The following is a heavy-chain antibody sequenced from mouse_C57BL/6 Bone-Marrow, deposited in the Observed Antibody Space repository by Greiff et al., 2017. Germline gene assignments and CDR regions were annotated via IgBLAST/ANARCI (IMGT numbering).Heavy chain of an antibody. CDR2: IYPGGGYT. Sequence: VQLQQSGAELVRPGTSVKMSCKASGYTFTNYWIGWAKQRPGHGLAWIGDIYPGGGYTNYNEKFKGKATLTADNSSSTAYMQFSSLTSEDSAIYYCARHYYGSSYGYWGQGTTLTVSS. V-gene: IGHV1-63*01. J-gene: IGHJ2*01. CDR3: ARHYYGSSYGY. D-gene: IGHD1-1*01. CDR1: GYTFTNYW.